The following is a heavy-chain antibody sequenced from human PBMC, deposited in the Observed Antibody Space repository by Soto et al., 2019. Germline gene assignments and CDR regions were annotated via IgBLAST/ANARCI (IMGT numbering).Heavy chain of an antibody. V-gene: IGHV3-7*01. CDR1: GFSFETYW. CDR2: IKPDGSEK. J-gene: IGHJ4*02. D-gene: IGHD5-12*01. CDR3: ARLSLEGGCDVVDY. Sequence: EVQLVESGGGLVQPGGSLRLSCAGSGFSFETYWMSWVRQAPGKGLEWVANIKPDGSEKNYVDSVMGRFTISRDNADTSLILQVNSPRAEGTAVYYCARLSLEGGCDVVDYWGQGTLVTVSS.